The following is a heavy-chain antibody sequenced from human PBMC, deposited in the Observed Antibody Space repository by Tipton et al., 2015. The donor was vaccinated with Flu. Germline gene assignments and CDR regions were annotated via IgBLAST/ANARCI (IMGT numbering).Heavy chain of an antibody. CDR1: GGSISSYY. CDR2: TYISGST. CDR3: ARVSRGEFDP. D-gene: IGHD3-10*01. Sequence: TLSLTCTVSGGSISSYYWSWIRQSAGKGLEWIGRTYISGSTNYNPSLKSRVTISVDTSKSQLSLNLYFMTAADTAVYYCARVSRGEFDPWGQGALVTVSS. V-gene: IGHV4-4*07. J-gene: IGHJ5*02.